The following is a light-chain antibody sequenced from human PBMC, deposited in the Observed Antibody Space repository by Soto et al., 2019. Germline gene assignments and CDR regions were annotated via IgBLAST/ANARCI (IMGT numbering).Light chain of an antibody. CDR2: GAS. CDR1: QGISNY. Sequence: DIQMTQSPSSLSASVGDRVTITCRASQGISNYLAWYQQKPGKVPELLIHGASTLQSGVPSRFSGSGSGTDFTLTISSLQPEDVATYYCQKYNSASLTFRGGTKVEIK. CDR3: QKYNSASLT. V-gene: IGKV1-27*01. J-gene: IGKJ4*01.